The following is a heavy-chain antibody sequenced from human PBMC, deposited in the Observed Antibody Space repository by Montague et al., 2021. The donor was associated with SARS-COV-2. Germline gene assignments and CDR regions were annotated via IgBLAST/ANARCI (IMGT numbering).Heavy chain of an antibody. CDR3: ARHATSIGYWSWFDP. CDR2: IHYSETT. D-gene: IGHD5-12*01. J-gene: IGHJ5*02. V-gene: IGHV4-39*01. CDR1: GGSITSSLYY. Sequence: SETLSLTCTVSGGSITSSLYYWGWIRQPPGKGLEWIGTIHYSETTSYNPSLKSRVTISVDTSKDQFSLKLTSVTAADTAVYYCARHATSIGYWSWFDPWGQGTLVTVSS.